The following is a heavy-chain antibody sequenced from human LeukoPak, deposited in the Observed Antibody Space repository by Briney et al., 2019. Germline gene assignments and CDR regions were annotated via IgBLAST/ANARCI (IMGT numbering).Heavy chain of an antibody. Sequence: PSETLSLTCTVSGGSISSYYWSWIRQPPGKGLEWIGYIYYTGSTDYNPSLKSRVTISVDTSKNQFSLKLSSVTAADTAVYYCARSGKSAYILDYWGQGTLVTVSS. J-gene: IGHJ4*02. CDR1: GGSISSYY. CDR3: ARSGKSAYILDY. V-gene: IGHV4-59*01. CDR2: IYYTGST. D-gene: IGHD3-16*01.